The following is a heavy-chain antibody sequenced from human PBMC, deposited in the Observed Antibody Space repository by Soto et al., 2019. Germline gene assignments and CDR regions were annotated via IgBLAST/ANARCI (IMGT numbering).Heavy chain of an antibody. Sequence: PGGSLRLSCAASGFTFSSCAMHWVRQAPGKGLEWVAVIWYDGSHTYYADSVKGRFTISRDNSKNTLYLQMNSLRAEDTAVYYCARGGATFTYYYYFAMDVWGQGTTVTVSS. V-gene: IGHV3-33*08. D-gene: IGHD5-12*01. CDR1: GFTFSSCA. CDR2: IWYDGSHT. CDR3: ARGGATFTYYYYFAMDV. J-gene: IGHJ6*02.